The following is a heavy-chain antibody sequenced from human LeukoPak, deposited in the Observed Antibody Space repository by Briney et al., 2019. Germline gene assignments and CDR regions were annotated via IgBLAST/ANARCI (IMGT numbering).Heavy chain of an antibody. CDR1: GYTFTSYY. J-gene: IGHJ4*02. Sequence: ASVKVSCKASGYTFTSYYMHWVRQAPGQGLEWMGIINPSGGSTSYAQKFQGRVTMTRDTSTSTVYMGLSSLRSEDTAVYYCARGPNVDTAMVTYLDYWGQGTLVTVSS. CDR2: INPSGGST. D-gene: IGHD5-18*01. CDR3: ARGPNVDTAMVTYLDY. V-gene: IGHV1-46*01.